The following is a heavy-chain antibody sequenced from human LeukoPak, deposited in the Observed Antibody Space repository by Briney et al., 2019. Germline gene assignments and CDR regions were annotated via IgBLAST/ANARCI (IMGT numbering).Heavy chain of an antibody. Sequence: SETLSLTXAVYGGSFSGYYWSWIRQPPGKGLEWIGEINHSGSTNYNPSLKSRVTISVDTSKNQFSLKLSSVTAADTAVYYCARAGSDFWSGYTPFDYWGQGTLVTVSS. D-gene: IGHD3-3*01. J-gene: IGHJ4*02. CDR2: INHSGST. V-gene: IGHV4-34*01. CDR3: ARAGSDFWSGYTPFDY. CDR1: GGSFSGYY.